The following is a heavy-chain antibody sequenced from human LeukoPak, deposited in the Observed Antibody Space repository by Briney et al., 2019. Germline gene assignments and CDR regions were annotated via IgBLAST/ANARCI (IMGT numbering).Heavy chain of an antibody. D-gene: IGHD2/OR15-2a*01. CDR3: ARDGINSSFWHFFES. CDR1: GFTFSHYG. J-gene: IGHJ4*02. Sequence: PGGSLRLSCAASGFTFSHYGMHWVRQAPGKGLEWVALIWYDGSKSDYSESVKGRFTISRDNSKNTLSLQMNSLRGGDTAVYYCARDGINSSFWHFFESWGQGTLVTVSS. CDR2: IWYDGSKS. V-gene: IGHV3-33*01.